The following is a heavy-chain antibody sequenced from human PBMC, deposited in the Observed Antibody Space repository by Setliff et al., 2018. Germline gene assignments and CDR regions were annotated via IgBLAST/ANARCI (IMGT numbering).Heavy chain of an antibody. CDR3: VKWDSKYVSGSHYMDV. CDR2: IRFDGTNK. CDR1: GFAFSSYG. V-gene: IGHV3-30*02. J-gene: IGHJ6*03. D-gene: IGHD3-16*01. Sequence: GESLMISCASSGFAFSSYGMHWVRQAPGKGLEWVAFIRFDGTNKYYADSVKGRFTISRDNSKNTLYLQVNTLRPEDTAVYYCVKWDSKYVSGSHYMDVWGKGTTVTVSS.